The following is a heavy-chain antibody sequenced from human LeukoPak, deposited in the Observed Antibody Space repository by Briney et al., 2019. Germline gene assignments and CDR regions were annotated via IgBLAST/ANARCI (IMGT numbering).Heavy chain of an antibody. CDR3: ARGPYSYDSSGAFDI. V-gene: IGHV4-61*02. J-gene: IGHJ3*02. D-gene: IGHD3-22*01. CDR1: SGTISSGSYD. CDR2: IYTSGST. Sequence: SETLSLTCTVSSGTISSGSYDWSWIRQPAGKGLEWIGRIYTSGSTNYNPSLKSRVTISVDTSKNQFSLKLSSVTAAGTAVYFCARGPYSYDSSGAFDIWGQGTMVTVSS.